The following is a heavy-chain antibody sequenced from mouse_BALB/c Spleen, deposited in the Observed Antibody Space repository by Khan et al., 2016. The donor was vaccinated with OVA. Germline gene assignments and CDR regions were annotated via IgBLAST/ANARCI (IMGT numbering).Heavy chain of an antibody. Sequence: QVLLQQSGAELAKPGASVKMSCKASGYTFTTYWMHWVKQRPGQGLEWIGNINTTSGYTDYNQKFKDKATLTADKSYSTAYMQLSSLTSDDSAVYYCARDRIDYWGQGTTLTVSS. V-gene: IGHV1-7*01. CDR2: INTTSGYT. J-gene: IGHJ2*01. CDR1: GYTFTTYW. CDR3: ARDRIDY.